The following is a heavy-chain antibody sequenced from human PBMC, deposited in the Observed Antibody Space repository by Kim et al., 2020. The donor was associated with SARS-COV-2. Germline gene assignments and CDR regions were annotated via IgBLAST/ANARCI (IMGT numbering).Heavy chain of an antibody. CDR1: GYTFTSYG. J-gene: IGHJ6*02. Sequence: ASVKVSCKASGYTFTSYGISWVRQAPGQGLEWMGWISAYNGNTNYAQKLQGRVTMTTDTSTSTAYMELRSLRSDDTAVYYCARDLRYITMIVVVTKDYYYGMDVWGQGTTVTVSS. CDR2: ISAYNGNT. V-gene: IGHV1-18*01. D-gene: IGHD3-22*01. CDR3: ARDLRYITMIVVVTKDYYYGMDV.